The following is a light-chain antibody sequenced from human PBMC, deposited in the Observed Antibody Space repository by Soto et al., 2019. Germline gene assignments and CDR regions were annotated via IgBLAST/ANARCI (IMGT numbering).Light chain of an antibody. CDR2: EVS. CDR3: SSFRSGSTL. Sequence: QSVLTQPASVSGSPGQSIAISCTGTSSDVGAYNFVSWYQQHPGKAPKLMIYEVSNRPSGVSSRFSGSKSGNTASLTISGLQPEGEADYYCSSFRSGSTLFGTGTKLTVL. CDR1: SSDVGAYNF. V-gene: IGLV2-14*01. J-gene: IGLJ1*01.